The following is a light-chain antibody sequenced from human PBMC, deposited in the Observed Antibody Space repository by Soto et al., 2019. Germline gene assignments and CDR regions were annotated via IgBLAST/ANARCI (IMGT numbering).Light chain of an antibody. CDR3: LQYNTYPWT. CDR1: QSVSSSY. Sequence: ESLLTQSPGTLSLSPGERATLSCLARQSVSSSYLAWSQQKLGQAPRLLIYGAPSRATGIPDRYSGRGSGTYFTLTISRLEPEDFATYYCLQYNTYPWTCGQGTKVQIK. J-gene: IGKJ1*01. V-gene: IGKV3-20*01. CDR2: GAP.